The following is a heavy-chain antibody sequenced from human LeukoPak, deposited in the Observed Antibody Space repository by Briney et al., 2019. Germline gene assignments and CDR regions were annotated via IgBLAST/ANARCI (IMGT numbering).Heavy chain of an antibody. Sequence: PGGSLRLSCAASGFTFSSYSMNWVRQAPGKGLEWVSSISSSSSYIYYADSVKGRFTISRDNAKNSLYLQMNSLRAEDTAVYYCARTLDGVVVAATPHYYYYGMDVWGQGTTVTVS. CDR2: ISSSSSYI. D-gene: IGHD2-15*01. J-gene: IGHJ6*02. V-gene: IGHV3-21*01. CDR1: GFTFSSYS. CDR3: ARTLDGVVVAATPHYYYYGMDV.